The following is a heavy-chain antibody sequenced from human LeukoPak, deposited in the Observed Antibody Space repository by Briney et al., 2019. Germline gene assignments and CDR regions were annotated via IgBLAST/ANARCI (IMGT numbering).Heavy chain of an antibody. CDR2: THYSGST. D-gene: IGHD1-1*01. CDR3: ARHGTSGTNLNWFDP. CDR1: GGSISSGDYY. V-gene: IGHV4-61*08. Sequence: TSETLSLTCTVSGGSISSGDYYWSWIRQHPGKGLEWIGYTHYSGSTNYNPSLKSRVTISVDTSKNQFSLKLSSVTAADTAVYYCARHGTSGTNLNWFDPWGQGTLVTVSS. J-gene: IGHJ5*02.